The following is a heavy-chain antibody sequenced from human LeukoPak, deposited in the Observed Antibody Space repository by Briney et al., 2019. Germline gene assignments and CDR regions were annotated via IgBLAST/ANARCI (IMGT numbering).Heavy chain of an antibody. D-gene: IGHD1-1*01. J-gene: IGHJ5*02. CDR1: GFTFSSSW. CDR2: INQNGSGK. V-gene: IGHV3-7*04. CDR3: ARVKTGTTNWYDP. Sequence: GGSLRLSCAASGFTFSSSWMSWVRQAPGKGLEWVATINQNGSGKYYVDSVKGRFTISRDNAKNSLHLHMSSLRAEDTAVYYCARVKTGTTNWYDPWGQGTLVTVSS.